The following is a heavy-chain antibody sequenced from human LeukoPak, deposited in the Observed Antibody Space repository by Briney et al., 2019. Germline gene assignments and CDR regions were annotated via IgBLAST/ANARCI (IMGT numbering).Heavy chain of an antibody. CDR1: GGSISSGDYY. CDR3: ARVGFSTSRTVTTYYGMDV. D-gene: IGHD2-2*01. V-gene: IGHV4-30-4*01. Sequence: PSKTLSLTCTVSGGSISSGDYYWSWIRQPPGKGLEWIGYIYYSGSTYYNPSLKSRVTISVDTSKNQFSLKLSSVTAADTAVYYCARVGFSTSRTVTTYYGMDVWGKGTTVTVSS. CDR2: IYYSGST. J-gene: IGHJ6*04.